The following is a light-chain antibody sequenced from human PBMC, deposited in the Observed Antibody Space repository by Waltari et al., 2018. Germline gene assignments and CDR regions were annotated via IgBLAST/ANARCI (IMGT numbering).Light chain of an antibody. J-gene: IGLJ2*01. CDR2: DVY. CDR1: DSDIGMYQY. CDR3: SSYIIISTVI. Sequence: SALTQPASVSGSPGESITISCTGTDSDIGMYQYVSLYQQYPGKPPKRLIYDVYARPLGVFNRFCGSKSVNTAYLTIAGLQAEDEAEYFCSSYIIISTVIFGGGTKVSVL. V-gene: IGLV2-14*01.